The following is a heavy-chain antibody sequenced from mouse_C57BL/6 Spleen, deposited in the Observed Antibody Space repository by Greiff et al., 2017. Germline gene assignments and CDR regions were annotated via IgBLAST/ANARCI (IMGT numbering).Heavy chain of an antibody. D-gene: IGHD1-1*01. Sequence: QVQLKQPGTELVKPGASGYTFTSYWMHWVKQRPGQGLEWIGNLNPSNGGTNYNEKFKSKATLTVDKSSSTAYMQLSSLTSEDSAVYSCARSDGSSYEWFAYWGQGTLVTVSA. CDR3: ARSDGSSYEWFAY. CDR1: GYTFTSYW. J-gene: IGHJ3*01. CDR2: LNPSNGGT. V-gene: IGHV1-53*01.